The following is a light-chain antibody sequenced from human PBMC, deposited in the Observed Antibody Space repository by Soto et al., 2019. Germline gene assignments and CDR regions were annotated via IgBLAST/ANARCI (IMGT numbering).Light chain of an antibody. J-gene: IGKJ4*01. CDR3: QQYNNWPLT. CDR2: GAS. CDR1: QSVSSN. V-gene: IGKV3-15*01. Sequence: EIVMTQSPATLSVSPGERATLSCRASQSVSSNLAWYQQKPGQAPRLLIYGASTRATDIPARFSGSGSGTEITLTISSLQSEDFAVYNCQQYNNWPLTFGGGTKVEIK.